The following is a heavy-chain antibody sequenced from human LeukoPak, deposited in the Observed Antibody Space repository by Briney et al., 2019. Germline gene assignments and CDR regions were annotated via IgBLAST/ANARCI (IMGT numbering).Heavy chain of an antibody. Sequence: GGSLRPSCAASGFTFSSYEMNWVRQAPGKGLEWVSYISSSGSTIYYADSVKGRFTISRDNAKSSLYLQMNSLRAEDTAVYYCARGGVDTAMALDYWGQGTLVTVSS. V-gene: IGHV3-48*03. CDR2: ISSSGSTI. CDR1: GFTFSSYE. D-gene: IGHD5-18*01. CDR3: ARGGVDTAMALDY. J-gene: IGHJ4*02.